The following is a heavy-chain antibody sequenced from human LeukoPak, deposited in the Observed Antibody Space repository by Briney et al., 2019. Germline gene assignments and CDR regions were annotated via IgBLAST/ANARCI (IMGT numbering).Heavy chain of an antibody. V-gene: IGHV4-59*08. CDR3: ARHNSVMDYDY. CDR1: VGSISSYY. D-gene: IGHD2-8*01. J-gene: IGHJ4*02. Sequence: SETLSLTCTVSVGSISSYYWRWIRQPPGKGLEWLGYIYYSGSTNYNPSLKSRVTISVDTSKNQFSLKLSSGPASHTAVYYCARHNSVMDYDYWGQGTLVTVSS. CDR2: IYYSGST.